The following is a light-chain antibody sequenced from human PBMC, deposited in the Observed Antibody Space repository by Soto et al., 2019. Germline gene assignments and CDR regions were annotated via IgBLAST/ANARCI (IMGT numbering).Light chain of an antibody. CDR1: QSISSW. Sequence: DIPMTQSPSTLSASVGDRVTITCRASQSISSWLAWYQQKPGKAPKLLIYKASSLESGVPSRFSGSGSGTEFTLTISSLQPDDFATYYCQQYNSYSPLTFGGGTKVEI. V-gene: IGKV1-5*03. CDR2: KAS. J-gene: IGKJ4*01. CDR3: QQYNSYSPLT.